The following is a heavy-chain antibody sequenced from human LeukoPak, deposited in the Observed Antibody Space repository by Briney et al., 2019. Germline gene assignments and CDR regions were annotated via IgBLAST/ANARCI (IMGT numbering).Heavy chain of an antibody. V-gene: IGHV3-7*01. CDR2: IKQDGSEK. CDR3: ARDYYGSGFDY. CDR1: GFTFRNYW. D-gene: IGHD3-10*01. J-gene: IGHJ4*02. Sequence: GGSLRLSCAASGFTFRNYWMSWVRQAPGKGLEWVANIKQDGSEKYYVDSVKGRFTISRDNAKNSLYLQMNSLRAEDTSVYYCARDYYGSGFDYWGQGTLVTVSS.